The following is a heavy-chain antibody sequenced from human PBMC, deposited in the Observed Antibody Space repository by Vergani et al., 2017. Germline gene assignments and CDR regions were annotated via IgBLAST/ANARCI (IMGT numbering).Heavy chain of an antibody. CDR1: GYTFTSYA. V-gene: IGHV7-4-1*02. CDR2: INTNTVNP. D-gene: IGHD5-12*01. Sequence: QVQLVQSGSELKKPGASVKVSCKASGYTFTSYAMNWVRQAPGQGLEWMGWINTNTVNPTYAQGFTGRFVFSLDTSVSTAYLQISSLKAEDTAVYYCARGGYSGYDVSSYYGMDVWSQGSTVTVSS. J-gene: IGHJ6*02. CDR3: ARGGYSGYDVSSYYGMDV.